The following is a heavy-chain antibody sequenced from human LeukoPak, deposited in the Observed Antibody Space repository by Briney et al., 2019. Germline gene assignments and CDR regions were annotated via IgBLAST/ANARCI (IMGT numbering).Heavy chain of an antibody. CDR1: GFTFSDYY. V-gene: IGHV3-11*04. CDR2: ISSSGSTI. Sequence: GGSLRLSCAASGFTFSDYYMSWIRQAPGKGLEWVSYISSSGSTIYYADSVKGRFTISRDNSKNTLYLQMNSLRAEDTAVYYCARDFVVETAMVLDYWGQGTLVTVSS. J-gene: IGHJ4*02. D-gene: IGHD5-18*01. CDR3: ARDFVVETAMVLDY.